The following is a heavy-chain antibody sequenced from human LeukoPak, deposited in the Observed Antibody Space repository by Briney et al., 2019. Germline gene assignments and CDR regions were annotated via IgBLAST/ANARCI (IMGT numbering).Heavy chain of an antibody. D-gene: IGHD5-18*01. V-gene: IGHV5-51*01. J-gene: IGHJ5*01. CDR1: GYTFISHW. CDR3: ARVLGYSSRNPFDS. CDR2: FYPGDSDT. Sequence: GESLKISCKGYGYTFISHWIGWVRQMPGKGLEWMGTFYPGDSDTRYSPSFQGQVTISVDNSINTAYLQWNSLRASDTATYYCARVLGYSSRNPFDSWGQGTLVTVSS.